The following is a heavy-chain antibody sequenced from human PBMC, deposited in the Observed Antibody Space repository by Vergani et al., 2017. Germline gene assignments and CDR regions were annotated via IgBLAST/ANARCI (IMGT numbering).Heavy chain of an antibody. CDR3: ARQKDYYMDV. CDR1: GDSISTSSYA. Sequence: QMQLQESGPGLVKPSETLSLSCTVSGDSISTSSYAWGWIRQPPGKTLEWIGTVFYGGRTSYNPSLKSRVTLSLDTSKKHISLHLTSVTAADTAVYYCARQKDYYMDVWQRGHGHRL. CDR2: VFYGGRT. V-gene: IGHV4-39*01. J-gene: IGHJ6*03.